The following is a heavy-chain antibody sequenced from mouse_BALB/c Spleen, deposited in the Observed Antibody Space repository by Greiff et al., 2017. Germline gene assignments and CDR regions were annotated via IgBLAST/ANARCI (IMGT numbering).Heavy chain of an antibody. J-gene: IGHJ3*01. CDR1: GFTFSDYY. CDR2: ISDGGSYT. Sequence: EVHLVESGGGLVKPGGSLKLSCAASGFTFSDYYMYWVRQTPEKRLEWVATISDGGSYTYYPDSVKGRFTISRDNAKNNLYLQMSSLKSEDTAMYYCARAHDTTRRAAWFAYWGQGTLVTVSA. V-gene: IGHV5-4*02. D-gene: IGHD2-12*01. CDR3: ARAHDTTRRAAWFAY.